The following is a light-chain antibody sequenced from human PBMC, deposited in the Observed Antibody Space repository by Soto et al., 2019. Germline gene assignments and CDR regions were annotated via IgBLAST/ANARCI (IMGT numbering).Light chain of an antibody. V-gene: IGLV2-14*03. J-gene: IGLJ2*01. Sequence: QSVLTQPASVSGSPGQSITISCTGTSSDVGGYNYVSWYQQHSGKAPKLMIYDVSYRPSGVSNRFSGSKSGNTASLTISGLQAEDEADYYCSSNTSSTTVVFGGGTKLTVL. CDR3: SSNTSSTTVV. CDR1: SSDVGGYNY. CDR2: DVS.